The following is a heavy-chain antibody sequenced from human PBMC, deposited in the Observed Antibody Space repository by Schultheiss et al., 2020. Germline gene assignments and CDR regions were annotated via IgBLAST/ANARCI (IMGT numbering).Heavy chain of an antibody. D-gene: IGHD3-9*01. V-gene: IGHV3-21*01. CDR3: ARDPPGYCSGRNCYEDYFDY. J-gene: IGHJ4*02. Sequence: GGSLRLSCAASGFTFRNYTMSWVRQAPGKGLEWVSSIIGSSDFTHYADSVKGRFTISRDIAKHSLCLQMNSLRDEDTAVYYCARDPPGYCSGRNCYEDYFDYWGQGILVNVSS. CDR2: IIGSSDFT. CDR1: GFTFRNYT.